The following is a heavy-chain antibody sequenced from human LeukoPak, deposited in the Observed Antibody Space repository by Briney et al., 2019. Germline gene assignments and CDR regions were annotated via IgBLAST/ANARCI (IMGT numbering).Heavy chain of an antibody. CDR1: GFTFSMSG. J-gene: IGHJ4*02. CDR3: ARDGPNWGSDFAS. Sequence: GGSLRLSCAASGFTFSMSGMHWVRQAPGKGLEWVAVIWYDGSNKYYGDSVKGRFTISRDNSKNTLYLQINSLRVEDTAVYYCARDGPNWGSDFASWGQGTLVTVSS. D-gene: IGHD7-27*01. V-gene: IGHV3-33*01. CDR2: IWYDGSNK.